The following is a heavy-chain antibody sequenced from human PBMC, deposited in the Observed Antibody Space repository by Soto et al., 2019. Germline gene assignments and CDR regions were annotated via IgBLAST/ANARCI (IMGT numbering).Heavy chain of an antibody. Sequence: SETLSLTCAVYGGSLSGYYWSWIRQPPGKGLEWIGEINHSGSTNYNPSLKSRVTISVDTSKNQFSLKLSSVTAADTAVYYCAREVAARPSPRDRNYYYYYMDVWGKGTTVTVSS. D-gene: IGHD6-6*01. CDR1: GGSLSGYY. CDR2: INHSGST. V-gene: IGHV4-34*01. J-gene: IGHJ6*03. CDR3: AREVAARPSPRDRNYYYYYMDV.